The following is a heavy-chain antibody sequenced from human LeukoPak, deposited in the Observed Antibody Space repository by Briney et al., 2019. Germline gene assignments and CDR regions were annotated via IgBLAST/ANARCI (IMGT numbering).Heavy chain of an antibody. CDR3: ARPYCSAGNCYSNFDS. D-gene: IGHD2-15*01. V-gene: IGHV4-59*04. Sequence: SETLSLTCTVSGGSISSYYWSWIRQPPGKGLEWIGYIYHSGSTYYNPSLKSRVTISVDRSKNQFSLKLSSVTAADTAVYYCARPYCSAGNCYSNFDSWGQGTLVTVSS. CDR2: IYHSGST. CDR1: GGSISSYY. J-gene: IGHJ4*02.